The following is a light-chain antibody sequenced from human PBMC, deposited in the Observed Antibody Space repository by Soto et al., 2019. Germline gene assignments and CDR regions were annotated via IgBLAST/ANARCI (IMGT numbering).Light chain of an antibody. J-gene: IGLJ3*02. CDR1: SSDVGGYNY. CDR3: TSYAGSNNLGV. V-gene: IGLV2-8*01. Sequence: QSALTQPPSASGSPGQSVTISCTGTSSDVGGYNYVSWYQQYPGKAPKLMIYEVNKRPSGVPDRFSGSKSGNTASLTVSGIQAEDEADYYCTSYAGSNNLGVFGGGTKVTVL. CDR2: EVN.